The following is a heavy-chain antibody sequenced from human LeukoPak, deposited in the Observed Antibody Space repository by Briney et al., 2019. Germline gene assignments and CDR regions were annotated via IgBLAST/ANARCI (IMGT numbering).Heavy chain of an antibody. D-gene: IGHD4-23*01. CDR1: GFTFSSYS. CDR3: ARRAGGPRPLDY. Sequence: AGGSLRLSCAASGFTFSSYSMSWVRQAPGKGLEWVSVIYSGGSTYYADSVKGRFTISRDNSKNTLYLQMNSLRAEDTAVYYCARRAGGPRPLDYWGQGTLVTVSS. CDR2: IYSGGST. V-gene: IGHV3-66*04. J-gene: IGHJ4*02.